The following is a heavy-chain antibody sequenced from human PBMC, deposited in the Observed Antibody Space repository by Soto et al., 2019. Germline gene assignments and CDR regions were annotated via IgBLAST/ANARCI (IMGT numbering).Heavy chain of an antibody. CDR2: INPSGGST. CDR3: AREMLVSIAAASYYCYGMYV. D-gene: IGHD6-13*01. J-gene: IGHJ6*02. CDR1: GYTFTSYY. Sequence: GASVKVSCKASGYTFTSYYMHWVRQAPGQGLEWMGIINPSGGSTSYAEKFQGRVTMTRDTSTSTVYMELSSLRSEDTAVYYCAREMLVSIAAASYYCYGMYVCGQGTTVTVSS. V-gene: IGHV1-46*01.